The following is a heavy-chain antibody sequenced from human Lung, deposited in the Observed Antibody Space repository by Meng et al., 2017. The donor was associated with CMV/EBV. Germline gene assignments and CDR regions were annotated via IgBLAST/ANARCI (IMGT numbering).Heavy chain of an antibody. D-gene: IGHD6-19*01. V-gene: IGHV4-39*07. CDR1: GGSISGSRHY. Sequence: SXTXSLXXTVSGGSISGSRHYWGWVRQPPGKGLEWIGSIYYTGSTYYNESLKGRVTVSVDTPKNEFSLKLNSVTAADTAVYYCARRNSIDVAGYWFDPWGQGTXVTVAS. CDR2: IYYTGST. J-gene: IGHJ5*02. CDR3: ARRNSIDVAGYWFDP.